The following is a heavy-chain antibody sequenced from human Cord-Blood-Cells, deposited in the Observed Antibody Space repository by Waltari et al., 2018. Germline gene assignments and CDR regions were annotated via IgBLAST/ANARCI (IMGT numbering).Heavy chain of an antibody. CDR1: GYTFTGYY. CDR2: INPNSGGT. CDR3: AIAAAGRAHDAFDI. D-gene: IGHD6-13*01. V-gene: IGHV1-2*04. J-gene: IGHJ3*02. Sequence: QVQLVQSGAEVKKPGASVKVSCKASGYTFTGYYMLWVRQAPGQGLEWMGWINPNSGGTNYAQKFQGWVTMTRDTSISTAYMELSRLRSDDTAVYYCAIAAAGRAHDAFDIWGQGTMVTVSS.